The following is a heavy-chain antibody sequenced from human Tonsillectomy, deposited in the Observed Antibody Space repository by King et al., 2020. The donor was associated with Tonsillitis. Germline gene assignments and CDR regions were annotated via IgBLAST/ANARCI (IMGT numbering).Heavy chain of an antibody. D-gene: IGHD2-21*02. J-gene: IGHJ4*02. CDR1: GFTFSSYA. Sequence: VQLVESGGGVVQPGRSLRLSCAASGFTFSSYAMHWVRQAPGKGLEWVAVISYDGSNKYYADSVKGRFTIARNNSKNTLYLQMNSLRAEDTAVYYFARGGGDCYGLDYFDYWGQGTLVTVSS. CDR3: ARGGGDCYGLDYFDY. V-gene: IGHV3-30*04. CDR2: ISYDGSNK.